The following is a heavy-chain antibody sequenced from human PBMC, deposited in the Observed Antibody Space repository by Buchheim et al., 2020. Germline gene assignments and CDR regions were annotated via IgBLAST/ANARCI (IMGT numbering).Heavy chain of an antibody. CDR2: ISYDESNK. V-gene: IGHV3-30*04. J-gene: IGHJ4*02. Sequence: QVQLVESGGGVVQPGRSLRLSCAASGFTFITYAMHWVRQAPGKGLEWVAVISYDESNKYYADSVKGRFTISRDNSKNPVYLQMNSLGAEDTAVYYCARDDDSSGYWDLLWYFDYWGQGTL. CDR3: ARDDDSSGYWDLLWYFDY. CDR1: GFTFITYA. D-gene: IGHD3-22*01.